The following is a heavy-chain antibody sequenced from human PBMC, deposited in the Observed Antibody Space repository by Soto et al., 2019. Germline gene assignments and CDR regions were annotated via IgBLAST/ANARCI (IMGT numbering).Heavy chain of an antibody. D-gene: IGHD6-6*01. CDR3: ARVDSSSDLGAFDI. CDR2: ISSSSSYI. V-gene: IGHV3-21*01. J-gene: IGHJ3*02. Sequence: EVQLVESGGGLVKPGGSLRLSCAASGFTFSSYSMNWVRQAPGKGLEWVSSISSSSSYIYYADSVKGRFTISRDNAKNSLYLQMNSLRAEDTAVYYCARVDSSSDLGAFDIWGQGTMVTVSS. CDR1: GFTFSSYS.